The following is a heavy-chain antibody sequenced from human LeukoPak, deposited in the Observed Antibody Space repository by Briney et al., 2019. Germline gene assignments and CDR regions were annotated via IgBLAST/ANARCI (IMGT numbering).Heavy chain of an antibody. CDR1: GFTLDNYA. Sequence: PGGSLRLSCAASGFTLDNYAMTWVRQAPGKGLEWVSAIRVSDGYTYYADSVQGRFIISRDKSKNTVSLQMNSLTGDDTALYYCARVAGSYSIRPVDFWGQGIVVIVSS. CDR2: IRVSDGYT. CDR3: ARVAGSYSIRPVDF. V-gene: IGHV3-23*01. D-gene: IGHD1-26*01. J-gene: IGHJ4*02.